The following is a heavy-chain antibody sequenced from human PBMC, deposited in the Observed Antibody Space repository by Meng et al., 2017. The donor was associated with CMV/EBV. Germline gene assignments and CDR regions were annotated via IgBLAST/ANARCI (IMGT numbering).Heavy chain of an antibody. V-gene: IGHV4-4*02. Sequence: SVSSSNWWSWVRQPPGKGLEWIGEIYHSGGTNYNPSLKSRVTISVDKSKNQFSLKLSSVTAADTAVYYCARLGCSSTSCSRGWFDPWGQGTLVTVSS. CDR3: ARLGCSSTSCSRGWFDP. CDR1: SVSSSNW. J-gene: IGHJ5*02. CDR2: IYHSGGT. D-gene: IGHD2-2*01.